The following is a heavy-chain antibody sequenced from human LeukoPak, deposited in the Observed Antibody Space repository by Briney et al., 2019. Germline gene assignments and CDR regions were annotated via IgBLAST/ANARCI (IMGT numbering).Heavy chain of an antibody. CDR3: ARAPRDSSSSNYMRRFDY. Sequence: SETLSLTCAVSGYSISSDNYWVWIRQPPGQGLEWTGGIYHSGSTYYNPSLKSRVTMSVNTSKNQFSLKLSSVTAADTAVYYCARAPRDSSSSNYMRRFDYWGQGTLVTVSS. J-gene: IGHJ4*02. CDR2: IYHSGST. D-gene: IGHD3-22*01. CDR1: GYSISSDNY. V-gene: IGHV4-38-2*01.